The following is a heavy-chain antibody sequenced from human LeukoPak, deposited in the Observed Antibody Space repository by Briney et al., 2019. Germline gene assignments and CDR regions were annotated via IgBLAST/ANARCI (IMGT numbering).Heavy chain of an antibody. J-gene: IGHJ4*02. Sequence: GGSLRFSCAASGFTFSSYAMSWVRQAPGKGLEWVSGISGSGGSTYYADSVKGRFTTSGDNSKNRLYLQMNSLRAEDTAVYYCAKRPRGNYLDPFDYWGQGTLVTVSS. CDR1: GFTFSSYA. D-gene: IGHD3-10*01. CDR3: AKRPRGNYLDPFDY. CDR2: ISGSGGST. V-gene: IGHV3-23*01.